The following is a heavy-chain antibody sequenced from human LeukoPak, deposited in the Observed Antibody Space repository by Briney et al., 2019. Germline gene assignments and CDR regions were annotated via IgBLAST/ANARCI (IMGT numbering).Heavy chain of an antibody. CDR2: MNPNSGGT. CDR3: ARTLSDCSKGVCYSLDDWVPYGMDV. D-gene: IGHD2-8*01. J-gene: IGHJ6*02. Sequence: ASVKVSCKASGYSFSDYYIHWVRQAPGQGLEYMGWMNPNSGGTNYAQRFQGRVTMTRDASISTAYMELSRLRSDDTAVYYCARTLSDCSKGVCYSLDDWVPYGMDVWGQGTTVTVSS. CDR1: GYSFSDYY. V-gene: IGHV1-2*02.